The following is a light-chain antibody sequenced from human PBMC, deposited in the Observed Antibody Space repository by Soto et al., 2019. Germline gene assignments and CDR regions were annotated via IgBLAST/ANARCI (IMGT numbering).Light chain of an antibody. CDR2: AAS. V-gene: IGKV1-9*01. Sequence: DIQLTQSPSFLSASVGDRVSITCRASQGIRGFLAWYQQISGKAPKLLIYAASTLQSGVPSRFSGSGSGTEFTLTIIILHPEDFATYYCQQLNSYPLTLGGETKVDIK. CDR3: QQLNSYPLT. CDR1: QGIRGF. J-gene: IGKJ4*01.